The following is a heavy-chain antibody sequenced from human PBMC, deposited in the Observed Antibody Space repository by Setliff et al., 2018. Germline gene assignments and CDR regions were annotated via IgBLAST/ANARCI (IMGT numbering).Heavy chain of an antibody. J-gene: IGHJ4*02. CDR3: VKDMGVVPAGSEFDF. CDR1: GFNFNIYW. D-gene: IGHD2-2*01. V-gene: IGHV3-7*03. CDR2: IKQDGTDK. Sequence: PGGSLRLSCAASGFNFNIYWMSWIRQAPGKGLEWVANIKQDGTDKYYLDSVKGRFAISRDNAKNSLYLQMNSLRVEDTAFYYCVKDMGVVPAGSEFDFWGQGALVTVSS.